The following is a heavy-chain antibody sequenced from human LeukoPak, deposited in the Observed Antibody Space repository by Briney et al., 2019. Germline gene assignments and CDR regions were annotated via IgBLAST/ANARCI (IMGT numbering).Heavy chain of an antibody. CDR1: GGSISSGGYY. Sequence: PSQTLSLTCTVSGGSISSGGYYWSWIRQHPGKGLEWIGYTYYSGTTYYNPSLESRVTISIDTSQSQFSLKMSSVTAADTAVYYCARDFWSGYGYFDSWGQGVLVTVSS. CDR3: ARDFWSGYGYFDS. V-gene: IGHV4-31*03. J-gene: IGHJ4*02. CDR2: TYYSGTT. D-gene: IGHD3-3*01.